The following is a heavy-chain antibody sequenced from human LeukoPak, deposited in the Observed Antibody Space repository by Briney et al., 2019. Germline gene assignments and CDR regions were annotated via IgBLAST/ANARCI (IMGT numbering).Heavy chain of an antibody. CDR1: GFIFTNAW. Sequence: KSGGSLRLSCAASGFIFTNAWMNWVRQAPGKGLEWVGRIKSKTDGGTTDYAAPVKGRLTVSRDDSKSKLYLQMNSLKTEDTAMYYCIRYGYNLLEYSQHWGQGTLVTVSS. CDR3: IRYGYNLLEYSQH. CDR2: IKSKTDGGTT. D-gene: IGHD5-24*01. V-gene: IGHV3-15*07. J-gene: IGHJ1*01.